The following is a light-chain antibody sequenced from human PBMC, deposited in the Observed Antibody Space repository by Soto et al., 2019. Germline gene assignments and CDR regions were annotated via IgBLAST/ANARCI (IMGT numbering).Light chain of an antibody. Sequence: DIVMTQSPDSLAVSLGERATINCKSSQSVLYSSNNKNHLAWYQQKSGQPPKLLIYWASTRESGVPDRFRGSGSGTDFTPTLSSLQAEDVAVYYCQQYYSTPWTFGQGTKVEIK. V-gene: IGKV4-1*01. CDR1: QSVLYSSNNKNH. CDR3: QQYYSTPWT. CDR2: WAS. J-gene: IGKJ1*01.